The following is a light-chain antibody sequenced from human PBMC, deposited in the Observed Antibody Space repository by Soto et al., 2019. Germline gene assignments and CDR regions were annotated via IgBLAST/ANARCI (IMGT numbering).Light chain of an antibody. CDR3: SSYTSSSTYVV. J-gene: IGLJ2*01. CDR2: DVS. CDR1: SSDVGGYNY. V-gene: IGLV2-14*01. Sequence: QSALTQPASVSGSPGQSITISCTGTSSDVGGYNYVSWYQQHPGKAPKLRIYDVSNRPSGVSNRFSGSKSGNTASLTISGLQAEDEADYSCSSYTSSSTYVVCVGGTKLTVL.